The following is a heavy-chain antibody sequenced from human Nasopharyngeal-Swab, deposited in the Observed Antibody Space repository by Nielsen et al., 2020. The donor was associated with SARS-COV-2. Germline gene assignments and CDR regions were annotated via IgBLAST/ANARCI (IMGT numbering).Heavy chain of an antibody. Sequence: GGSLRLSCAASGFTFSSYGIHWVRQASGKGLEWLGRIRTKANNYATAYAASVKGRFTISRDDSENTAYLEMNSLKTEDTAVYYCCSGAGTDSWGQGTLVTVSS. CDR3: CSGAGTDS. V-gene: IGHV3-73*01. J-gene: IGHJ5*01. D-gene: IGHD3-10*02. CDR1: GFTFSSYG. CDR2: IRTKANNYAT.